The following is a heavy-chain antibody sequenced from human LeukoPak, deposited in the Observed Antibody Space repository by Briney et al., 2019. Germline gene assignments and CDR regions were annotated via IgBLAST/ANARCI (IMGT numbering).Heavy chain of an antibody. CDR1: GGSISSGSSY. CDR2: IHYSGST. V-gene: IGHV4-39*01. Sequence: SETLSLTCTVSGGSISSGSSYWGWIRQPPGKGLEYIGRIHYSGSTYYDPSLRSRVTLSVDTSKNQLSLELSSATAADTAVYYCARLAVGASFDPWGQGTLVTVSS. J-gene: IGHJ5*02. CDR3: ARLAVGASFDP. D-gene: IGHD6-19*01.